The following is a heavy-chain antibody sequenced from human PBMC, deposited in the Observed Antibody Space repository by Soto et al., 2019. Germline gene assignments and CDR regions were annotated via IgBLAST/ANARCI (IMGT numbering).Heavy chain of an antibody. D-gene: IGHD1-26*01. V-gene: IGHV3-20*04. J-gene: IGHJ4*02. Sequence: EVQLVESGGGVLRPGGSLGLSCAASGFTFDDYGMSWALQGPGKGLEWVSGVNWTGGSTGYANSVKGRFTISRDNAKNSLYLQMNSLTAADTAFYYCVRGASLNFDYWGQGTLVTVSS. CDR2: VNWTGGST. CDR1: GFTFDDYG. CDR3: VRGASLNFDY.